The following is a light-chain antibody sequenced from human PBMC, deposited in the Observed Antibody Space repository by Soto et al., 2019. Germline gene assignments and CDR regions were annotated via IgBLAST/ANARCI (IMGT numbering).Light chain of an antibody. CDR2: EVS. J-gene: IGLJ1*01. Sequence: QSVLTQPASVSGSPGQSITISCTGTSSDVGANDFVSWYQQLPGKAPKVMIYEVSNRPSGVSNRFSGSKSGNTASLTISGLQTEDAADYYCNSYTNTGARIFGTGTKVTVL. CDR1: SSDVGANDF. CDR3: NSYTNTGARI. V-gene: IGLV2-14*01.